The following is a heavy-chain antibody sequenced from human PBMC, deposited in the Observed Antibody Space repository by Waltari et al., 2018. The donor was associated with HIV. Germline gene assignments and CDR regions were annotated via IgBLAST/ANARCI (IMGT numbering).Heavy chain of an antibody. J-gene: IGHJ1*01. Sequence: QVQLVQSGAEVKQSGSSVKVSCTASGGTLSKNAFSWVRQAPGQAPEWMGGITPLYGIANYAQVFQGRVTITADESTTTLFMELSSLRSDDTAVYYCARDAIPKGVFFQHWGQGTLLVVSS. V-gene: IGHV1-69*01. CDR3: ARDAIPKGVFFQH. CDR2: ITPLYGIA. CDR1: GGTLSKNA. D-gene: IGHD2-2*02.